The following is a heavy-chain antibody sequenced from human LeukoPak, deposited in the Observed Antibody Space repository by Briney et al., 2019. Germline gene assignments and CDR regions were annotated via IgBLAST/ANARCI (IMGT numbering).Heavy chain of an antibody. CDR3: VKDRAGYYGSGSLFDY. Sequence: GGSLRLSCSASGFTFSYYAMHWVRQVPGKGLEYVSAINSNGGSTYYADSVKGRLIISRDNSKNTLYLQMSSLRAEDTAVYYCVKDRAGYYGSGSLFDYWGQGTLVTVSS. CDR1: GFTFSYYA. V-gene: IGHV3-64D*06. J-gene: IGHJ4*02. CDR2: INSNGGST. D-gene: IGHD3-10*01.